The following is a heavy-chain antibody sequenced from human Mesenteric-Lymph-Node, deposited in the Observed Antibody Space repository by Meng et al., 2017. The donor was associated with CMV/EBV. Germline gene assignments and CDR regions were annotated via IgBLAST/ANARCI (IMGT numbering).Heavy chain of an antibody. D-gene: IGHD5-18*01. V-gene: IGHV1-8*03. CDR1: GYTFTSYD. CDR2: MNPNSGNT. CDR3: AREDTAMGNFDY. Sequence: ASVKVSCKASGYTFTSYDINWVRQATGQGLEWMGWMNPNSGNTGYAQKFQGRVTITRNTSISTAYMELSSLRSEDTAVYYCAREDTAMGNFDYWGQGTLVTVSS. J-gene: IGHJ4*02.